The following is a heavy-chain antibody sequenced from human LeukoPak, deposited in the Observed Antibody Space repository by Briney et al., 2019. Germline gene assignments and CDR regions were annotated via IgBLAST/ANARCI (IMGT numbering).Heavy chain of an antibody. V-gene: IGHV4-59*12. CDR3: ARIGDHPDSSGYYYSYDAFDI. CDR1: GGSISSYY. J-gene: IGHJ3*02. D-gene: IGHD3-22*01. Sequence: SETLSLTCTVSGGSISSYYWSWIRQPPGKGLEWIGYIYYSGSTNYNPSLKSRVTISVDTSKNQFSLKLSSVTAADTAVYYCARIGDHPDSSGYYYSYDAFDIWGQGTMVTVSS. CDR2: IYYSGST.